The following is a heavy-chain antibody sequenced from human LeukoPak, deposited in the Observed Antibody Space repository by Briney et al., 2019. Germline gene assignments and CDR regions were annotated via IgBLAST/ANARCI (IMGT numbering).Heavy chain of an antibody. CDR1: GGSISSYY. V-gene: IGHV4-59*08. CDR2: IYYSGST. CDR3: ARVWKGAYYYDSSGYSDAFDI. D-gene: IGHD3-22*01. Sequence: SETLSLTCTVSGGSISSYYWSWIRQPPGKGLEWIGYIYYSGSTNYNPSLKSRVTISVDTSKNQFSLKLSSVTAADTAVYYCARVWKGAYYYDSSGYSDAFDIWGQGTMVTVSS. J-gene: IGHJ3*02.